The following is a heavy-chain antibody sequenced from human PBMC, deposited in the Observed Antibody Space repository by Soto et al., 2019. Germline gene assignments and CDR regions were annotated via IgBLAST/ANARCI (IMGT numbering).Heavy chain of an antibody. CDR3: AKDIYCTNGVCYNFDY. J-gene: IGHJ4*02. CDR2: ISWNSGSI. Sequence: GGSLRLSCAASGFTFDDYAMHWVRQAPRKGLEWVSGISWNSGSIGYADSVKGRFTISRDNAKNSLYLQMNSLRAEDTALYYCAKDIYCTNGVCYNFDYWGQGTLVTVSS. CDR1: GFTFDDYA. V-gene: IGHV3-9*01. D-gene: IGHD2-8*01.